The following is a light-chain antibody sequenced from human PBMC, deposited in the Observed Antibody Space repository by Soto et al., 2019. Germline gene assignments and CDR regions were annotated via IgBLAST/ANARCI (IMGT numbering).Light chain of an antibody. V-gene: IGLV2-14*01. CDR2: EVS. J-gene: IGLJ1*01. CDR1: SSDVGGHNY. CDR3: SSYTSSSTYV. Sequence: QSALTQPASVSGSPGQSITSSCTVTSSDVGGHNYVSWYQQHPGRAPQLMIYEVSNRPSGVSNRFSGSKSGNTASLTISGLQHEDEADYYCSSYTSSSTYVFGTGTKLTVL.